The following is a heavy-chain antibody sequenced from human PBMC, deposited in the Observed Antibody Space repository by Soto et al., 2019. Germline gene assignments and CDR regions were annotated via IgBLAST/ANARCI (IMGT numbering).Heavy chain of an antibody. V-gene: IGHV1-69*13. D-gene: IGHD6-13*01. CDR3: ARDQQLVRPYYYYGMDV. J-gene: IGHJ6*02. CDR1: GGTFSSYA. CDR2: IIPIFGTA. Sequence: SVKVSCKASGGTFSSYAISWVRQAPGQGLEWMGGIIPIFGTANYAQKFQGRVTITADESTSTAYMELSSLRSEDTAVYYCARDQQLVRPYYYYGMDVWGQGTTVTVSS.